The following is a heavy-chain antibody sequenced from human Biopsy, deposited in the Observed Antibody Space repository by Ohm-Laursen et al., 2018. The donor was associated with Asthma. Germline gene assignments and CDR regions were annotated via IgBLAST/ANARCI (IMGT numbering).Heavy chain of an antibody. CDR2: LIPVLGTP. Sequence: SVKVSCKASRDSFSNYAISWVRQAPGQGLEWMGGLIPVLGTPDHAQMFEGRVTITADESTSTAYMELSSLSSEGTAVYYCARGYSGSDRIVYYYSGLEVWGQGTTVTVSS. D-gene: IGHD5-12*01. CDR3: ARGYSGSDRIVYYYSGLEV. CDR1: RDSFSNYA. J-gene: IGHJ6*02. V-gene: IGHV1-69*13.